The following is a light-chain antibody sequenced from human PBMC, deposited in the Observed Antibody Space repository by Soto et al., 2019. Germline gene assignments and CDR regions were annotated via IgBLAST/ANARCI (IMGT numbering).Light chain of an antibody. CDR3: QQYNSYSIT. J-gene: IGKJ5*01. CDR2: KAS. CDR1: QSISSF. V-gene: IGKV1-5*03. Sequence: DIQMTQSPSSLSASVGDRVTITCRASQSISSFLNWYQREPGKAPKLLIYKASSLESGVPSRFSGSGSGTEFTLTISSLQPDDFATYYCQQYNSYSITFGQGTRLEIK.